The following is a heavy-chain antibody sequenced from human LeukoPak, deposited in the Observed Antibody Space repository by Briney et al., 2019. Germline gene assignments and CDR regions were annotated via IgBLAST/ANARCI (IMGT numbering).Heavy chain of an antibody. CDR1: GFTFTDYY. J-gene: IGHJ4*02. CDR3: ASGSSTDY. CDR2: IHPSFGGT. Sequence: ASVKVSCETSGFTFTDYYMHWVRQAPGQGIEWLGWIHPSFGGTNYAQKFQGRITMTRDTSISTAYMELSRLKSDDTAVYYCASGSSTDYWGQGTLVTVSS. D-gene: IGHD6-6*01. V-gene: IGHV1-2*02.